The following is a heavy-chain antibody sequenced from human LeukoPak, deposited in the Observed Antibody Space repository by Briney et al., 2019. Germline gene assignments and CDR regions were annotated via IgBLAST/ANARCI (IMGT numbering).Heavy chain of an antibody. CDR3: AKEGGSGWYGELYFDY. CDR2: ISGSGGST. V-gene: IGHV3-23*01. D-gene: IGHD6-19*01. Sequence: GGSLRLSCAASGFTFSSYAMSWVRQAPGKGLEWVSAISGSGGSTYYADSVKGRFTISRDNSKNTLYLQMNSLRAEDTAVYYCAKEGGSGWYGELYFDYWGQGTLVTVSS. CDR1: GFTFSSYA. J-gene: IGHJ4*02.